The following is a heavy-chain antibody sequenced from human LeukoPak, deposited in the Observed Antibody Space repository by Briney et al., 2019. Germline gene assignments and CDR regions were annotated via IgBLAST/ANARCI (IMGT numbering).Heavy chain of an antibody. D-gene: IGHD6-25*01. V-gene: IGHV4-59*05. CDR3: AKLYQGKRPPDC. CDR2: IFHSGST. Sequence: SETLSLTCTVSGGSISSYYWSWIRQPPGKGLEWIGSIFHSGSTYYNPSLKSRVTISVDTSKNQFSLKLRSVTAADTAVYYCAKLYQGKRPPDCWGQGTLVTVSS. J-gene: IGHJ4*02. CDR1: GGSISSYY.